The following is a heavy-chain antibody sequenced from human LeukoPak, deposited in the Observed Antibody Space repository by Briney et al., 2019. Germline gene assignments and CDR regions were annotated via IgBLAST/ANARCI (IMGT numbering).Heavy chain of an antibody. CDR3: AKGGAVVLTGFDS. V-gene: IGHV3-66*01. CDR1: EFSVGSNY. Sequence: GGSLRLSCAASEFSVGSNYMTWVRQAPGKGLEWVSLIYSGGSTYYADSVKGRFTISRDNSKNTLYLQMNSLRAEDTAAYYCAKGGAVVLTGFDSWGQGTLVSVSS. CDR2: IYSGGST. J-gene: IGHJ4*02. D-gene: IGHD3-22*01.